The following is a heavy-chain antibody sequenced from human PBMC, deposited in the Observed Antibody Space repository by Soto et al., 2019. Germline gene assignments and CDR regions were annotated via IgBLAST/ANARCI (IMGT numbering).Heavy chain of an antibody. CDR2: ITGSGGST. J-gene: IGHJ4*02. CDR1: GFTFSTYA. V-gene: IGHV3-23*01. CDR3: AEDLNILTGYYAY. Sequence: EVQLLESGGGLVQPGGSLRLSCAASGFTFSTYAMSWVRQAPGKGLEWVSAITGSGGSTYYANSVKGRFTISRDNSKNTLCLQMNSLRAADTAVYYCAEDLNILTGYYAYWGQGTLVTVSS. D-gene: IGHD3-9*01.